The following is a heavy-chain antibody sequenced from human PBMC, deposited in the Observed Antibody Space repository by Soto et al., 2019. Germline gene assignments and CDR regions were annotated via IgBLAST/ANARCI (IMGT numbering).Heavy chain of an antibody. CDR2: IYYSGST. CDR1: GGSISSGGYY. Sequence: SETLSLTCTVSGGSISSGGYYWSWIRQHPGKGLEWIGYIYYSGSTYYNPSLKSRVTISVDTSKNQFSLKLSSVTAADTAVYYCARGKDNWNYVPFFDYWGQGTLVTVSS. V-gene: IGHV4-31*03. CDR3: ARGKDNWNYVPFFDY. J-gene: IGHJ4*02. D-gene: IGHD1-7*01.